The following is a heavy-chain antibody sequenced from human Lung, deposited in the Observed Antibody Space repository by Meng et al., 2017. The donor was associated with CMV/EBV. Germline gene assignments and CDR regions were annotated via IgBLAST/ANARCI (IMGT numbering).Heavy chain of an antibody. V-gene: IGHV3-30*04. CDR3: ARDLSYYDSSGYRFDY. D-gene: IGHD3-22*01. CDR2: ISYDGSNK. Sequence: GGSXRLSCAASGFTFSSYAMHWVRQAPGKGLEWVAVISYDGSNKYYADPVKGRFTISRDNSKNTLYLQMNSLRAEDTAVYYCARDLSYYDSSGYRFDYWGQGXLVTVSS. J-gene: IGHJ4*02. CDR1: GFTFSSYA.